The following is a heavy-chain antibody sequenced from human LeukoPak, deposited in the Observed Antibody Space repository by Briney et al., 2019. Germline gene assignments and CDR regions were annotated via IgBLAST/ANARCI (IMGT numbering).Heavy chain of an antibody. Sequence: KPSETLSLTCTVSGGSISSYYWSWIRQPPGKGLEWIGYIYYSGSTNYNPSLKSRVTISVDTSKNQFSLKLSSVTAADTAVYYCARGGVGDQWLVFSHYYFDYWGQGTLVTVSS. CDR1: GGSISSYY. CDR2: IYYSGST. CDR3: ARGGVGDQWLVFSHYYFDY. V-gene: IGHV4-59*01. J-gene: IGHJ4*02. D-gene: IGHD6-19*01.